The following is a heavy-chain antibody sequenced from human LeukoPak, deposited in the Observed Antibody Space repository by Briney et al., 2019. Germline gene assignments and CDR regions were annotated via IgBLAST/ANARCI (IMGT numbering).Heavy chain of an antibody. CDR3: ARDRDGYNSQAGWFDP. V-gene: IGHV3-21*01. Sequence: GGSLRLSCAASGFTFSSYSMNWVRQAPGKGLEWVSSISSSSSHIYYADSVKGRFTISRDNAKNSLYLQMNSLRAEDTAVYYCARDRDGYNSQAGWFDPWGQGTLVTVSS. CDR2: ISSSSSHI. D-gene: IGHD5-24*01. J-gene: IGHJ5*02. CDR1: GFTFSSYS.